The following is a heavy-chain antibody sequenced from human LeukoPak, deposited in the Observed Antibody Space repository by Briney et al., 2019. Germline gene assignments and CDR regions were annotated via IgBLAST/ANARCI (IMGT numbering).Heavy chain of an antibody. CDR2: IWYDGSNK. D-gene: IGHD5-12*01. V-gene: IGHV3-33*01. Sequence: GRSLRLSCAASGFTFSSYGMHWVRQAPGKGLEWVAVIWYDGSNKYYADSVKGRFTISRDNSKNTLYLQMNSLRAEDTAVYYCARGEDIVATINAFDIWGQGTMVTVSS. CDR3: ARGEDIVATINAFDI. CDR1: GFTFSSYG. J-gene: IGHJ3*02.